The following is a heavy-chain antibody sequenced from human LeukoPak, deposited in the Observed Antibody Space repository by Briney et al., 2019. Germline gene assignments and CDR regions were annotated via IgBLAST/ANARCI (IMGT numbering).Heavy chain of an antibody. CDR3: ASSITMVRGVIGD. CDR1: GGSISSGGYY. CDR2: IYYSGST. J-gene: IGHJ4*02. D-gene: IGHD3-10*01. V-gene: IGHV4-31*03. Sequence: PSQTLSLTCTVSGGSISSGGYYWSWIRQHPGKGLEWIGYIYYSGSTYYNPSLKSRVTISVGTSKNQFSLKLSSVTAADTAVYYCASSITMVRGVIGDWGQGTLVTVSS.